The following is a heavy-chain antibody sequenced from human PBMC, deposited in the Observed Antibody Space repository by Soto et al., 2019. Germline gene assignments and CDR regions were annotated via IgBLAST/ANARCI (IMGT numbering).Heavy chain of an antibody. CDR3: ARGDSTDFSNGVCSFVYNHVMDV. D-gene: IGHD2-8*01. CDR1: GYSFTDYH. CDR2: INPKSGGT. J-gene: IGHJ6*02. V-gene: IGHV1-2*04. Sequence: ASVKVSWKASGYSFTDYHIHWVRQAPGQGLEWLGRINPKSGGTSTAQKFQGWVTMTTDTSISTASMELTRLTSDDTAIYYCARGDSTDFSNGVCSFVYNHVMDVWGQGTTDTGSS.